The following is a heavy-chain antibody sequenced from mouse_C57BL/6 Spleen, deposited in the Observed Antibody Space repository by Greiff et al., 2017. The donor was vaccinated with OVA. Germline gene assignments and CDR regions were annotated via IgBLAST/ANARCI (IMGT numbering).Heavy chain of an antibody. CDR2: INPGSGGT. D-gene: IGHD2-1*01. V-gene: IGHV1-54*01. Sequence: VQLQESGAELVRPGTSVKVSCKASGYAFTNYLIEWVKQRPGQGLEWIGVINPGSGGTNYNEKFKGKATLTADKSSSTAYMQLSSLTSEDSAVYFCARKGYGTGYFDVWGTGTTVTVSS. CDR1: GYAFTNYL. CDR3: ARKGYGTGYFDV. J-gene: IGHJ1*03.